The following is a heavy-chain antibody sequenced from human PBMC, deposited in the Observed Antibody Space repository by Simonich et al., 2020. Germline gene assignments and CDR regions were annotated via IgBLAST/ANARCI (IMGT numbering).Heavy chain of an antibody. J-gene: IGHJ3*02. CDR2: ISYDGSNK. Sequence: QVQLVESGGGVVQPGRSLRLSCAASGFTFSSYAMHWVRQAQGKGLEWVAVISYDGSNKYYADSVKGRFTISRDNSKNTLDLQMNSMRAEDTAVYYCARAGDDEHAFDIWGQGTMVTVSS. CDR1: GFTFSSYA. V-gene: IGHV3-30*07. D-gene: IGHD7-27*01. CDR3: ARAGDDEHAFDI.